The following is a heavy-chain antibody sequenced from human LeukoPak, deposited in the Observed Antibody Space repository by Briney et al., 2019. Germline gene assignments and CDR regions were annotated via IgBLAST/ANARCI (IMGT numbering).Heavy chain of an antibody. Sequence: ASVKVSCKASGYTFTSYGISWVRQAPGQGLEWMGWISAYNGNTNYAQKLQGRVTMTTDTSASTAYMELRSLRSDDTAVYYCAVCSGGSCYYWFGPWGQGTLVTVSS. D-gene: IGHD2-15*01. CDR3: AVCSGGSCYYWFGP. CDR1: GYTFTSYG. CDR2: ISAYNGNT. J-gene: IGHJ5*02. V-gene: IGHV1-18*01.